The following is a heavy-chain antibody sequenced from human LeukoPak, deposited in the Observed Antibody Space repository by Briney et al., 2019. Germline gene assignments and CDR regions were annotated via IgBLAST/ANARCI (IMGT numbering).Heavy chain of an antibody. CDR2: INPKNGGS. CDR3: ANLVGDYDPY. V-gene: IGHV1-2*02. D-gene: IGHD4-17*01. J-gene: IGHJ4*02. Sequence: GASVKVSFKASGYTFTVYYMHWVRQAPGQGLEWVGWINPKNGGSNYAQKFQGRVTMTRDRSISTAYMELSRLTSDDTAVYYRANLVGDYDPYWGQGTLVTVSS. CDR1: GYTFTVYY.